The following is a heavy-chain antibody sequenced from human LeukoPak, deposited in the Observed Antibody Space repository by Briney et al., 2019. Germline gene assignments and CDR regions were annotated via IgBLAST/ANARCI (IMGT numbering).Heavy chain of an antibody. V-gene: IGHV4-34*01. J-gene: IGHJ6*02. CDR1: GGSFSGYY. Sequence: SETLSLTCAVYGGSFSGYYWSWLRQPPGKGLEWIGEINHSGSTNYNPSLKSRVTISVDTSKNQFSLKLSSVTAADTAVYYCARDRLATVTTHYYYYYGMDVWGQGTTVTVSS. CDR2: INHSGST. D-gene: IGHD4-17*01. CDR3: ARDRLATVTTHYYYYYGMDV.